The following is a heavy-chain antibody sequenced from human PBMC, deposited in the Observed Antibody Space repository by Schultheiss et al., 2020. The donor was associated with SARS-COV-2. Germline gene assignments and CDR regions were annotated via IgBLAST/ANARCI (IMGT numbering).Heavy chain of an antibody. J-gene: IGHJ6*02. CDR3: ARELRGKQQPYYYYGMDV. CDR2: IWYDGSNK. D-gene: IGHD6-13*01. Sequence: GGSLRLSCAASGFTVSSNYMSWVRQAPGKGLEWVAVIWYDGSNKYYADSVKGRFTISRDNSKNTLYLQMNSLRAEDTAVYYCARELRGKQQPYYYYGMDVWGQGTTVTSP. V-gene: IGHV3-33*08. CDR1: GFTVSSNY.